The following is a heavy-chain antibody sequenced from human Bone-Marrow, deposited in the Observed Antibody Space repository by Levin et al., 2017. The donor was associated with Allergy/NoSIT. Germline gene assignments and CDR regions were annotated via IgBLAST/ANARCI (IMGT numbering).Heavy chain of an antibody. V-gene: IGHV1-24*01. D-gene: IGHD6-13*01. CDR1: GYTLTELS. J-gene: IGHJ3*02. CDR3: ATEADGSSWETDAFDS. CDR2: FDPEDGET. Sequence: GGSLRLSCKVSGYTLTELSMHWVRQAPGKGLEWMGGFDPEDGETIYAQKFQGRVTMTEDTSTDTAYMELSSLRSEDTAVYYCATEADGSSWETDAFDSWGQGTMVTVSS.